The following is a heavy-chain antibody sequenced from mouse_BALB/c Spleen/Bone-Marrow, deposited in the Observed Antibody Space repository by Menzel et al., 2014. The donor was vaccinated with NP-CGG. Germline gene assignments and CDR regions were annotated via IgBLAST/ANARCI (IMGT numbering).Heavy chain of an antibody. D-gene: IGHD1-2*01. CDR2: ISGGGNS. CDR3: ARARGVTTATPYYFDY. CDR1: GFSFSSYA. V-gene: IGHV5-6-5*01. Sequence: EVQGVESGGGLVKPGGSLKLSCAASGFSFSSYAVSWVRQTPEKRLEWVASISGGGNSYHSDNMKGRFTISRDNARNILYLQMSSLRSEDTAMYYCARARGVTTATPYYFDYWGQGTALTVSS. J-gene: IGHJ2*01.